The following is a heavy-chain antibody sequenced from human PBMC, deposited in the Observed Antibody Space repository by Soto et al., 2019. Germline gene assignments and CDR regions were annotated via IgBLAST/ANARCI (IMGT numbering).Heavy chain of an antibody. CDR1: GGTFNTYT. V-gene: IGHV1-69*02. CDR3: AITYCRYKSCPRDFDF. J-gene: IGHJ4*01. Sequence: QVQVVQSGAEVKKPEYSVKVSCKPSGGTFNTYTVNWVRLAPGHGLEWMGRFIPILDMANYAQKFQDRVTITADRSTFTAYMELNSLTSDDTVVYYCAITYCRYKSCPRDFDFWGPGTRVTVAS. CDR2: FIPILDMA. D-gene: IGHD3-16*02.